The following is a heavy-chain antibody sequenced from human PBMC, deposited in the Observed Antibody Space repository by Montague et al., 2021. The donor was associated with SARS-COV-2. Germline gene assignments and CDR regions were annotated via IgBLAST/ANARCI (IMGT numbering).Heavy chain of an antibody. V-gene: IGHV3-7*01. CDR3: ARGGSSGLGY. CDR1: GFKFSDYW. D-gene: IGHD6-6*01. J-gene: IGHJ4*02. Sequence: SLRLSCAASGFKFSDYWMIWIRQAPGKGLEWVANIRYDGSLKYLTDSVKGRFTISRDNAKKSLYLQMNSLRVEDTAVYYCARGGSSGLGYWGQGTLVTVSS. CDR2: IRYDGSLK.